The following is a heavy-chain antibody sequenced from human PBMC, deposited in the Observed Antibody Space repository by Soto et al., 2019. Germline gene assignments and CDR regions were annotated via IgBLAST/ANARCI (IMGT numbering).Heavy chain of an antibody. CDR2: IYYSGST. Sequence: ETLSLTCTVSGGSISSSSYYWGWIRQPPGKGLEWIGSIYYSGSTYYNPSLKSRVTISVDTSKNQFSLKLSSVTAADTAVYYCATGGGNYYDSSGYLDYWGQGTLVTVSS. V-gene: IGHV4-39*01. CDR3: ATGGGNYYDSSGYLDY. J-gene: IGHJ4*02. CDR1: GGSISSSSYY. D-gene: IGHD3-22*01.